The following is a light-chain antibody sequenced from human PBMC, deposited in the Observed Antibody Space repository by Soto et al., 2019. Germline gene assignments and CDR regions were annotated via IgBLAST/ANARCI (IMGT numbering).Light chain of an antibody. J-gene: IGKJ1*01. Sequence: LMLTQSPGTLSLSQGERATLSCRASQSVSNNYLAWYQQKPGQAPRLLIYGASNRATGIPDRFSGSGSGTDFTLTISRLEPEDFAVYYCQQYGSSGTFGQGTKVDIK. V-gene: IGKV3-20*01. CDR2: GAS. CDR1: QSVSNNY. CDR3: QQYGSSGT.